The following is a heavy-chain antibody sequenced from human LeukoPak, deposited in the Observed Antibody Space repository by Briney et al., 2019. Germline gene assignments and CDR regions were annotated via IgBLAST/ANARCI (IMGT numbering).Heavy chain of an antibody. CDR3: ARVSVTTTSDAFDI. D-gene: IGHD4-17*01. CDR1: GFTVSSNY. J-gene: IGHJ3*02. V-gene: IGHV3-53*01. CDR2: IYSSGST. Sequence: PGGSLRLSCAASGFTVSSNYMSWVRQSPGKGLEWVSIIYSSGSTYYPDSLKGRFTISRDNSKNTLYLQVNSLRAEDTAIYYCARVSVTTTSDAFDIWGQGTMVTVS.